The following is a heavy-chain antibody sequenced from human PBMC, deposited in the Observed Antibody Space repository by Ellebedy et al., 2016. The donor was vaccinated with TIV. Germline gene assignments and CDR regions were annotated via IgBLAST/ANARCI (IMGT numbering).Heavy chain of an antibody. CDR2: INHSGST. CDR1: GGSFSGYY. CDR3: ATWRVANWFDP. V-gene: IGHV4-34*01. D-gene: IGHD2-15*01. J-gene: IGHJ5*02. Sequence: MPGGSLRLSCAVYGGSFSGYYWSRIRQPPGKGLEWIGEINHSGSTNYNPSLKSRVTISVDTSKNQFSLKLSSVTAADTAVYYCATWRVANWFDPWGQGTLVTVSS.